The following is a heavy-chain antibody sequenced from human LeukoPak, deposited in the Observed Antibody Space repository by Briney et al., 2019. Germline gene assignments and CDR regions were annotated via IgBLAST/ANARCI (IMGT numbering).Heavy chain of an antibody. V-gene: IGHV4-59*01. J-gene: IGHJ4*02. CDR1: GASISSYY. CDR3: AGDNDGEVDY. Sequence: PSETLSLTCTVSGASISSYYWSWIRQPPGKGLEWIGYIYYSGSTNCNPSLKSRVTISVDTSKNQFSLRLSSVTAADTAVYYCAGDNDGEVDYWGQGTLVTVSS. CDR2: IYYSGST. D-gene: IGHD7-27*01.